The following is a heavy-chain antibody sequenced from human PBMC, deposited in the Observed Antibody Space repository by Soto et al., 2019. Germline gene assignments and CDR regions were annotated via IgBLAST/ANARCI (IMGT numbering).Heavy chain of an antibody. J-gene: IGHJ4*02. V-gene: IGHV1-69*02. CDR1: GDTFSIYT. CDR2: VLPFLDIT. CDR3: ARDRDNSNWPNFDS. D-gene: IGHD6-13*01. Sequence: QVQLVQSGSEVKKPGSLVRVSCKTSGDTFSIYTISWVRQAPGQGLEWMGRVLPFLDITSYSQRFQGRVTITADRSTTTAYMELTSLRSEDTAVYYCARDRDNSNWPNFDSWGQGTLVTVSS.